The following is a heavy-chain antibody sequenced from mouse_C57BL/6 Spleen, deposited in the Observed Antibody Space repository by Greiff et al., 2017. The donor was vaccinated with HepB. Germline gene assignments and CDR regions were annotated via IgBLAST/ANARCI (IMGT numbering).Heavy chain of an antibody. Sequence: EVKLVESEGGLVQPGRSMKLSCTASGFTFSDYYMAWVRQVPEKGLEWVANINYDGSSTYYLDSLKSRFIISRDNAKNILYLQMSSLKSEDTATYYCAREGDSRYFDYWGQGTTLTVSS. V-gene: IGHV5-16*01. J-gene: IGHJ2*01. CDR1: GFTFSDYY. CDR3: AREGDSRYFDY. CDR2: INYDGSST.